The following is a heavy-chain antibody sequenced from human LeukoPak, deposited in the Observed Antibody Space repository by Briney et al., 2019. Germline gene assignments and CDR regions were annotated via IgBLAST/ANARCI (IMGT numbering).Heavy chain of an antibody. Sequence: PGGSLRLSCAASGFTFSSYWMSWVRQAPGKGLEWVANIKQDGSEKYYVDSVKGRFTISRDNSKNTLYLQMNSLRPEDTAVYYRVREAYDILTAWDLKTFDYWGQGALVTVSS. CDR1: GFTFSSYW. J-gene: IGHJ4*02. V-gene: IGHV3-7*01. D-gene: IGHD3-9*01. CDR2: IKQDGSEK. CDR3: VREAYDILTAWDLKTFDY.